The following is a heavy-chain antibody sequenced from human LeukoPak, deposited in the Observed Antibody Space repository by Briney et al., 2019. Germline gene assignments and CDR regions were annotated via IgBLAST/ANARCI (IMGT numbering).Heavy chain of an antibody. D-gene: IGHD3-22*01. V-gene: IGHV4-4*07. CDR2: IYTSGST. CDR1: GGSISSYY. Sequence: SETLSLTCTVSGGSISSYYWSWIRQPAGKELEWIGRIYTSGSTNYNPSLKSRVTMSVDTSKNQFSLKLSSVTAADTAVYYCAREVQYYYDSSGSDFDSWGQGTLVTVSS. J-gene: IGHJ4*02. CDR3: AREVQYYYDSSGSDFDS.